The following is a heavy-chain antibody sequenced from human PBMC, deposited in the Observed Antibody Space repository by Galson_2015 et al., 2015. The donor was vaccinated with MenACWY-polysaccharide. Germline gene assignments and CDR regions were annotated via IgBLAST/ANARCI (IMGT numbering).Heavy chain of an antibody. J-gene: IGHJ3*02. CDR1: HYTFTNYG. V-gene: IGHV1-18*01. Sequence: SVKVSCKASHYTFTNYGISWVRQAPGQGLEWMGWISTYNDNKHYAQKVLGRVSMTTDTSTTTAYMELRSLRSDDTAVYYCARDRQGRGFVPDALDMWGQGTMVTVAS. CDR2: ISTYNDNK. CDR3: ARDRQGRGFVPDALDM. D-gene: IGHD5-12*01.